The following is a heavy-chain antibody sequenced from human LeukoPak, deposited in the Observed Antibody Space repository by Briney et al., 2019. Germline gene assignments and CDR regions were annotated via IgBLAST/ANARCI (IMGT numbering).Heavy chain of an antibody. J-gene: IGHJ4*02. CDR2: INYSGST. CDR1: GGSISSSSYY. Sequence: SDTLSLTCTVSGGSISSSSYYCRWIPQPPGKGMEWIGSINYSGSTYYNPSLKSRVTISVDTSKNQFSLKLSSVTAADTAVYYCATHGAVAANFDYWGQGTLVTVSS. V-gene: IGHV4-39*01. D-gene: IGHD6-19*01. CDR3: ATHGAVAANFDY.